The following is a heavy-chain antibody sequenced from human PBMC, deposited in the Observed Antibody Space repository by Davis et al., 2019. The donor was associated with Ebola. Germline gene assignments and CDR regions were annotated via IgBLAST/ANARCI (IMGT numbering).Heavy chain of an antibody. Sequence: ASVKVSCKASGYTFTSYYIHWVXXXXXXXXXXXXXFNPSSGSTHYAQKFQGRVTMTRDTSTSTVYMELSSLRSEDTAVYYCARDHARTGYFDYWGQGTLVTVSS. CDR1: GYTFTSYY. D-gene: IGHD3/OR15-3a*01. CDR2: FNPSSGST. J-gene: IGHJ4*02. CDR3: ARDHARTGYFDY. V-gene: IGHV1-46*01.